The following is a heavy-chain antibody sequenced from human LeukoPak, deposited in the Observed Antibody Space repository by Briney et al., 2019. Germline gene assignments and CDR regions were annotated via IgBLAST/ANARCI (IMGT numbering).Heavy chain of an antibody. V-gene: IGHV3-74*01. D-gene: IGHD3-10*01. Sequence: PGGSLRLSCAASGFTFARTWMHWVRQAPGKGLEWVSLINNDGSTTNYADSVKGRFTISRDNAKNTVYLQMNSLRAEDAAVYYCAIGGTCGSGSWGQGTLVTVSS. J-gene: IGHJ4*02. CDR3: AIGGTCGSGS. CDR2: INNDGSTT. CDR1: GFTFARTW.